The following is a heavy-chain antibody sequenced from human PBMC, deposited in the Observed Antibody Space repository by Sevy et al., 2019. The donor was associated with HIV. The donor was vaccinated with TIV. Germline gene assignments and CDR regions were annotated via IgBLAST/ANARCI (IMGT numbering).Heavy chain of an antibody. Sequence: GESLKISCAASGFTFSDYYMSWIRQAPGKGLEWVSYISSSGSTIYYADSVKGRFTISRDNAKNSLYLQMNSLRAEDTAVYYCARDLSTLVVAATLAAFDIWGQGTMVTVSS. CDR1: GFTFSDYY. D-gene: IGHD2-15*01. CDR2: ISSSGSTI. V-gene: IGHV3-11*04. CDR3: ARDLSTLVVAATLAAFDI. J-gene: IGHJ3*02.